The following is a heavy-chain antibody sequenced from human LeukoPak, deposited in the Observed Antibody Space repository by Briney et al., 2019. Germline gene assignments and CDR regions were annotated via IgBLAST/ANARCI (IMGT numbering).Heavy chain of an antibody. Sequence: GSVKVSCKASGYTFTGYHMHWVRQAPGQGLEWMGRINPNSGDTNYAQKFQGRVTMTRDTSTSTAYMELSRLRSDDTAVYYCARDYCSSTSCLFDYWGQGTLVTVSS. CDR3: ARDYCSSTSCLFDY. J-gene: IGHJ4*02. CDR2: INPNSGDT. D-gene: IGHD2-2*01. V-gene: IGHV1-2*06. CDR1: GYTFTGYH.